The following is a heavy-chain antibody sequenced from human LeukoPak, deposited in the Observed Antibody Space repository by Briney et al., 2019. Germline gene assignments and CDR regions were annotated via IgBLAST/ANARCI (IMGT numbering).Heavy chain of an antibody. CDR2: IYTSEST. CDR1: GGSISSYY. CDR3: ARQRQQLASFDY. J-gene: IGHJ4*02. D-gene: IGHD6-13*01. V-gene: IGHV4-4*09. Sequence: SETLSLTCTVSGGSISSYYWSWIRQPPGKGLEWIGYIYTSESTNYNPSLKSRVTISVDTSKNQFSLKLSSVTAADTAVYYCARQRQQLASFDYWGQGTLVTVSS.